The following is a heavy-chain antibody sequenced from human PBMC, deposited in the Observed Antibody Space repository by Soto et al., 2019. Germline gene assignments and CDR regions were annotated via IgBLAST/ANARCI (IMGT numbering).Heavy chain of an antibody. D-gene: IGHD3-3*01. V-gene: IGHV1-69*01. CDR1: GGTFSSYA. CDR2: IIPIFGTA. Sequence: QVQLVQSGAEVKKPGSSVKVSCKASGGTFSSYAISWVRQAPGQGLEWMGGIIPIFGTANYAQKCQGRVTITADESTSTAYMELSSLRSEDTAVYYCARALTIFGVVMPLSGMDVWGKGTTVTVSS. J-gene: IGHJ6*04. CDR3: ARALTIFGVVMPLSGMDV.